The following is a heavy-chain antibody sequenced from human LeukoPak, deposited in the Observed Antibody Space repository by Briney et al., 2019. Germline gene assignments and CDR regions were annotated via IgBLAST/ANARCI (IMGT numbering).Heavy chain of an antibody. CDR3: ATASTVTTERGSVVRAFDI. J-gene: IGHJ3*02. V-gene: IGHV1-8*01. D-gene: IGHD4-17*01. Sequence: ASVKVSCKASGYTFTSYDINWVRQATGQGLEWMGWMNPNSGNTGYAQKFQGRVTMTGNTSISTAYMELSSLRSEDTAVYYCATASTVTTERGSVVRAFDIWGQGTMVTVSS. CDR1: GYTFTSYD. CDR2: MNPNSGNT.